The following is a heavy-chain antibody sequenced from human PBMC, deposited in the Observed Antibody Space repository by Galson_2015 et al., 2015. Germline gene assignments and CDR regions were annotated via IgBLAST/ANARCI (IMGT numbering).Heavy chain of an antibody. CDR2: GNT. V-gene: IGHV1-24*01. J-gene: IGHJ5*02. Sequence: GNTIYAQKFQGRVTMTEDTSTDTAYMELSSLRSEDTAVYYCATTPITVTGWFDPWGQGTLVTVSS. CDR3: ATTPITVTGWFDP. D-gene: IGHD4-17*01.